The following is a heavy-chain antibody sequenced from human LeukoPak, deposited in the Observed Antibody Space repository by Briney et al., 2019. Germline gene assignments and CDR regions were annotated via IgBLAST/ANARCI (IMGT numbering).Heavy chain of an antibody. Sequence: SVTLSLTCTVSGGSVSSGSYYWSWIRQPPGKGLEWVGYIYYSGSTNYNPSLKSRVTISVDTSKNQFSLKLSSVTAADTAVYYCASWSSTRYYYYGMDVWGKGTTVTVSS. CDR2: IYYSGST. D-gene: IGHD2-2*01. V-gene: IGHV4-61*01. CDR3: ASWSSTRYYYYGMDV. J-gene: IGHJ6*04. CDR1: GGSVSSGSYY.